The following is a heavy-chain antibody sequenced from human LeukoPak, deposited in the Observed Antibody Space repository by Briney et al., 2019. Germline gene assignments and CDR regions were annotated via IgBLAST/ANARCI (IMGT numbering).Heavy chain of an antibody. Sequence: SETLSLTCAVYGGSFSGYYWGWIRQPPGKGLEWIGEINHSGSTNYNPSLKSRVTISVDTSKNQFSLKLSSVTAADTAVYYCATEQYCSGGSCSMDTAMVWGQGTLVTVSS. D-gene: IGHD2-15*01. V-gene: IGHV4-34*01. J-gene: IGHJ4*02. CDR2: INHSGST. CDR1: GGSFSGYY. CDR3: ATEQYCSGGSCSMDTAMV.